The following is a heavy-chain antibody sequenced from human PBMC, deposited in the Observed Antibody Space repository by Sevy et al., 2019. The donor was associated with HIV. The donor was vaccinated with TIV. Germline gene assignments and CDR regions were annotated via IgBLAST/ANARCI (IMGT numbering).Heavy chain of an antibody. Sequence: GGSLRLSCAASGFTFSSYAMSWVRQAPGKGLEWVSAISGSGGSTYYADSVKGRFTISRDNSKNTLYLQMNSLRVEDTAVYYCAKPTLANPYDSSGYYYFDAFDIWGQGTMVTVS. D-gene: IGHD3-22*01. V-gene: IGHV3-23*01. CDR2: ISGSGGST. CDR1: GFTFSSYA. CDR3: AKPTLANPYDSSGYYYFDAFDI. J-gene: IGHJ3*02.